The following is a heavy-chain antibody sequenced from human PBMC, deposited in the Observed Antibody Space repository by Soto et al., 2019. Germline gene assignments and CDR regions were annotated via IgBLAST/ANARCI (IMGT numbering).Heavy chain of an antibody. CDR1: GGSISSSSYY. CDR3: VCFPYYDGSGSYAAWFNP. J-gene: IGHJ5*02. CDR2: IYYSGST. V-gene: IGHV4-39*01. Sequence: SETLSLTCTVSGGSISSSSYYWGWIRQPPGKGLEWIGSIYYSGSTYYNPSLKSRVTISVDTSKNQFSLKLSSVTAADTAVYYCVCFPYYDGSGSYAAWFNPGGQGTLETVSS. D-gene: IGHD3-10*01.